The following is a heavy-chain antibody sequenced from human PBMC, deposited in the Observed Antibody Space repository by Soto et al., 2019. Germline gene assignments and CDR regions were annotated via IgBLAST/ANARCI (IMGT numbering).Heavy chain of an antibody. J-gene: IGHJ5*02. V-gene: IGHV4-30-2*01. CDR1: GDSISSGGYS. Sequence: QLQLQESGSRLVKSSETLSLTCGVSGDSISSGGYSWAWIRQPPGKALEWIGYTYHSGNTYYNSSLKSRVIISLNRSKNHFVMKQSSVTAAETAAYYCVRETYGDYVGDFDPWGPGTLVTVSS. D-gene: IGHD4-17*01. CDR2: TYHSGNT. CDR3: VRETYGDYVGDFDP.